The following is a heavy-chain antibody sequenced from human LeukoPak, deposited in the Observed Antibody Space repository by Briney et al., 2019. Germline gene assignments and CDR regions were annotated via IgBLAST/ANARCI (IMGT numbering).Heavy chain of an antibody. D-gene: IGHD2-21*02. CDR3: AKDFLYCGGDCYYLAFGY. V-gene: IGHV3-23*01. J-gene: IGHJ4*02. CDR2: ISGSGGST. CDR1: GFTFSSYG. Sequence: PGGSLRLSCAASGFTFSSYGMSWVRQAPGKGLEWVSAISGSGGSTYYADSVKGWFTISRDNSKNTLYLQMNSLRAEDTAVYYCAKDFLYCGGDCYYLAFGYWGQGTLVTVSS.